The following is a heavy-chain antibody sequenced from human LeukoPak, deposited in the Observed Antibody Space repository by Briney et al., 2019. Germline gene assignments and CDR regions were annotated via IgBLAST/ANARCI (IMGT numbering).Heavy chain of an antibody. V-gene: IGHV4-59*08. J-gene: IGHJ4*02. CDR3: ARQIGAGRWSFDY. Sequence: PSETLSLTCTVSGASISTYYWSWIRQPPGTGLEWIGYIYNNLNTNYKPSLRCRVTISVDTSKNQFSLKLASVTAADTAVYYCARQIGAGRWSFDYWGQGTLVTVSS. D-gene: IGHD4-23*01. CDR2: IYNNLNT. CDR1: GASISTYY.